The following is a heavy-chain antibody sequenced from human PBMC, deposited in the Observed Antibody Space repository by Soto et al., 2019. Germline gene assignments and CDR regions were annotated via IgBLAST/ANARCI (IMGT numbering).Heavy chain of an antibody. D-gene: IGHD3-3*01. CDR3: TIDSLVLRFLEWAFDP. Sequence: EVQLVESGGGLVKPGGSLRLSCAASGFTFSNAWMSWVRQAPGKGLEWVGRIKSKTDGGTTDYAAPVKGRFTISRDDSKNTLYLQMNSLKTEDTAVYYCTIDSLVLRFLEWAFDPWGQGTLVTVSS. CDR1: GFTFSNAW. J-gene: IGHJ5*02. CDR2: IKSKTDGGTT. V-gene: IGHV3-15*01.